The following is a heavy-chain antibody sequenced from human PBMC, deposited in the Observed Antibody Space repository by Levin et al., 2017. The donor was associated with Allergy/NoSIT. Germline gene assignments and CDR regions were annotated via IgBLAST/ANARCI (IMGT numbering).Heavy chain of an antibody. CDR2: TKSKSDGGTI. Sequence: ETLSLTCAASGFAFSNAWMSWVRQASGKGLEFVARTKSKSDGGTIHYAAPVKGRFTISRDDSKNMVYLHMNSLKTEDTAVYYCATIQLWGQGTLVTVSS. V-gene: IGHV3-15*01. J-gene: IGHJ4*02. CDR3: ATIQL. D-gene: IGHD1-1*01. CDR1: GFAFSNAW.